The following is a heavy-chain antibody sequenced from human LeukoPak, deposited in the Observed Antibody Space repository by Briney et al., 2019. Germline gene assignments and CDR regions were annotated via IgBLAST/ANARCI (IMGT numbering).Heavy chain of an antibody. CDR3: ARVKGWNSSGWYGFDY. D-gene: IGHD6-19*01. V-gene: IGHV4-34*01. CDR1: GGTFSGYY. CDR2: SNDSGGT. Sequence: PSETLSLTCAVYGGTFSGYYWSWIRQPPGKRLEWVWESNDSGGTNYNPSLKSRVTISADKSKNQVSLKLTSVTAADTAVYYCARVKGWNSSGWYGFDYWGQGTLVTVSP. J-gene: IGHJ4*02.